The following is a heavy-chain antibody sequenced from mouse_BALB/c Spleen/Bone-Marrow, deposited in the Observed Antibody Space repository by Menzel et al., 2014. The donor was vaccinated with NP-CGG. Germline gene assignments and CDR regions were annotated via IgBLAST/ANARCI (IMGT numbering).Heavy chain of an antibody. J-gene: IGHJ2*01. D-gene: IGHD3-2*02. CDR1: GFTFSSYG. Sequence: EVQLVESGGDLVKPGGFLKLSCVASGFTFSSYGMSWVRQTPDKRLEWVATISSGGSSTYYPASVKGRFTISRDNAKSTLYLQMSSLNSEDTAMYYCTRRPLQANSYFDCWGQGTTLTVSS. V-gene: IGHV5-6*01. CDR3: TRRPLQANSYFDC. CDR2: ISSGGSST.